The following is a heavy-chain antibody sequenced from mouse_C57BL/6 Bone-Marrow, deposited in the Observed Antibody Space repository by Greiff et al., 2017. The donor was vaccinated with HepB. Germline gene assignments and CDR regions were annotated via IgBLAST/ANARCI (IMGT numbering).Heavy chain of an antibody. D-gene: IGHD1-1*01. CDR3: AYYYGSSKGYYAMDY. Sequence: QVQLQQPGAELVKPGASVKLSCKASGYTFTSYWMQWVKQRPGQGLEWIGEIDPSDSYTNYNQKFKGKATLTVDTSSSTAYMQLSSLTSDDSAVYYCAYYYGSSKGYYAMDYWGQGTSVTVSS. V-gene: IGHV1-50*01. CDR2: IDPSDSYT. CDR1: GYTFTSYW. J-gene: IGHJ4*01.